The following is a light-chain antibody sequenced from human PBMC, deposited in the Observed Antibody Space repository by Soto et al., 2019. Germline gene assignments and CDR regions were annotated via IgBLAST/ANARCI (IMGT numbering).Light chain of an antibody. CDR2: GAS. V-gene: IGKV3-15*01. J-gene: IGKJ2*01. Sequence: EIVMTQSPATLPVSTGERATLSCRASQSVSSTLAWYQQKPGQPPRLLIYGASTRATRIPDRFSGSGSGTDFTLAISSLQSEDFAVYYCLQYNNWPRTVGEGTKLEIK. CDR1: QSVSST. CDR3: LQYNNWPRT.